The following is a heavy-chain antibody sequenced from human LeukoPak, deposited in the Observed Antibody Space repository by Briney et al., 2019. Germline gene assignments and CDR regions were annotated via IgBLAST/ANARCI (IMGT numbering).Heavy chain of an antibody. CDR2: IKQDGSEK. V-gene: IGHV3-7*03. J-gene: IGHJ6*02. D-gene: IGHD2-15*01. Sequence: GGSLRLSCAASGFTFSSYWMSWARQAPGKGLEWVANIKQDGSEKYYVDSVKGRFTISRDNAKNSLYLQMNSLRAEDTAVYYCARVGRYCSGGSCPTTYYYYGMDVWGQGTTVTVSS. CDR1: GFTFSSYW. CDR3: ARVGRYCSGGSCPTTYYYYGMDV.